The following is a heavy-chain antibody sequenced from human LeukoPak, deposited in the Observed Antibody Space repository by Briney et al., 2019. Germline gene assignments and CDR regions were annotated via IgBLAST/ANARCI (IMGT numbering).Heavy chain of an antibody. CDR1: GFTFGSYA. Sequence: PGGSLRLSCAASGFTFGSYAMSWVRQAPGKGLEWVSAISGSGGSTYYADSVKGRFTISRDNSKNTLYLQMNSLKVEDTAVYYCARSGYDSSGYHQRHFDYWGQGTRVTVSS. D-gene: IGHD3-22*01. CDR3: ARSGYDSSGYHQRHFDY. V-gene: IGHV3-23*01. CDR2: ISGSGGST. J-gene: IGHJ4*02.